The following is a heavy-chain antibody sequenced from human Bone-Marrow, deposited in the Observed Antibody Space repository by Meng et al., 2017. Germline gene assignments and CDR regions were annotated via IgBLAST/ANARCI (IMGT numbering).Heavy chain of an antibody. CDR3: ARVVAAAGFYGEFDP. Sequence: LKISCAASGFTFSSYGMHWVRQAPGKGLEWVAVIWYDGSNKYYADSVKGRFTISRDNSKNTLYLQMNSLRAEDTAVYYCARVVAAAGFYGEFDPWGQGTLVTVSS. CDR2: IWYDGSNK. V-gene: IGHV3-33*01. J-gene: IGHJ5*02. CDR1: GFTFSSYG. D-gene: IGHD6-13*01.